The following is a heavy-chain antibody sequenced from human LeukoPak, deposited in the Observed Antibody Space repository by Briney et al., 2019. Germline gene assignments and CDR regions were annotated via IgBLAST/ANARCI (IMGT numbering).Heavy chain of an antibody. CDR3: ARGSLTYYDSSGYCYRAFDI. D-gene: IGHD3-22*01. CDR1: GGAISGGAISNYF. J-gene: IGHJ3*02. V-gene: IGHV4-59*08. CDR2: ISYSGST. Sequence: SETLSLTCTVSGGAISGGAISNYFSSRIRQPPGKRLERIGYISYSGSTNSNPSLKSRVTLSVDTSKSQFSLNLTSVTAADTAVYYCARGSLTYYDSSGYCYRAFDIWGQGTMVTVSS.